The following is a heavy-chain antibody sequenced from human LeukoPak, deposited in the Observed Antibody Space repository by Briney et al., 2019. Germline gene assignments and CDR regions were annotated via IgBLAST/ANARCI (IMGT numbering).Heavy chain of an antibody. Sequence: GGSLRLSCAASGFTFSSYAMSWVRQAPGQGLWWVSAISGSGGSTYYADSVKGRFTIPRDNSKNTLSLQMNSLSAEDTAVYYCAKGEAICGGDCYPDSFDYWGQGTLVTVSS. CDR2: ISGSGGST. D-gene: IGHD2-21*02. J-gene: IGHJ4*02. V-gene: IGHV3-23*01. CDR1: GFTFSSYA. CDR3: AKGEAICGGDCYPDSFDY.